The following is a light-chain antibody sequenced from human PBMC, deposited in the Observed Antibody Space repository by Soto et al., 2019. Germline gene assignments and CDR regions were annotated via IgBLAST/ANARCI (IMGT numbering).Light chain of an antibody. CDR3: QQYGSSGT. J-gene: IGKJ1*01. Sequence: EIVLTQSPATLSLSPGERATVSRRARQSVGTYLACYQQRPGQAPSLLIYDASYRATDIPPRFSGSGSGTDFTLTISSLEPQDFAVYYCQQYGSSGTFGQGTKVDIK. V-gene: IGKV3-11*01. CDR2: DAS. CDR1: QSVGTY.